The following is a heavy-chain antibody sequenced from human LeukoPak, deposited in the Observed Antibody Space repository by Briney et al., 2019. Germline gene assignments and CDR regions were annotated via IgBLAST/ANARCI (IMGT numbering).Heavy chain of an antibody. Sequence: PGRSLRLSCAASGFTFRSYGTNWVRQAPGKGLEWVAVIWYDGSNKYYADSVKGRFTISRDNSKNTLYLQMNSLRAEDTAVYYCAKSSHLGVTVTADYWGQGTLVTVSS. J-gene: IGHJ4*02. CDR2: IWYDGSNK. CDR3: AKSSHLGVTVTADY. D-gene: IGHD4-17*01. V-gene: IGHV3-33*06. CDR1: GFTFRSYG.